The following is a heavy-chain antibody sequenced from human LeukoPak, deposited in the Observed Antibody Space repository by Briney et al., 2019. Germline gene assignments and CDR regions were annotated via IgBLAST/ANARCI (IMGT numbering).Heavy chain of an antibody. Sequence: GGSLRLSCAASGFTFSNYWMSRVRQAPGKGLEWVANIKFDGSEKFYVDSVKGRFTISRDNAKNSLYLQMNSLRAEDTAVYYCARVPGFSSSWYDYWGQGTLVTVSS. D-gene: IGHD6-13*01. CDR2: IKFDGSEK. V-gene: IGHV3-7*03. CDR1: GFTFSNYW. CDR3: ARVPGFSSSWYDY. J-gene: IGHJ4*02.